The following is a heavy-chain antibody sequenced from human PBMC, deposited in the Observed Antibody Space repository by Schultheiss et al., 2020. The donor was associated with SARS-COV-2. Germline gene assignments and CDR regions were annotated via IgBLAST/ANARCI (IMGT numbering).Heavy chain of an antibody. D-gene: IGHD3-10*01. Sequence: SGPTLVKPTQTLTLTCTFSGFSLSTSGVGVGWIRQPPGKALEWLALIDWDDDKYYSTSLKTRLTITKDTSKNQVVLTMTNMDPVDTDTYYCARIDLISYYYYGMDVWGQGTTVTVSS. V-gene: IGHV2-70*12. CDR3: ARIDLISYYYYGMDV. J-gene: IGHJ6*02. CDR1: GFSLSTSGVG. CDR2: IDWDDDK.